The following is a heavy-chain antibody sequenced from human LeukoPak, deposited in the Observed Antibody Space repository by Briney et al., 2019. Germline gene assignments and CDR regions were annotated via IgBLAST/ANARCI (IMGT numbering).Heavy chain of an antibody. V-gene: IGHV1-18*01. CDR3: ARVREVVGATYFDY. CDR1: GYTFTSYG. D-gene: IGHD1-26*01. CDR2: ISAYNGNT. Sequence: ASVKVSCKASGYTFTSYGISWVRQAPGQGLEWMGWISAYNGNTNYAQKLQGRVTMTTDTSTSTAYMELRSLRSDDTAVYYCARVREVVGATYFDYWGQGTLVTVSS. J-gene: IGHJ4*02.